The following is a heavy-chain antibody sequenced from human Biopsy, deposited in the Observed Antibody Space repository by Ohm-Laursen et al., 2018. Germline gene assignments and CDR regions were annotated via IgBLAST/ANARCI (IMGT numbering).Heavy chain of an antibody. CDR1: GFSLRNYT. Sequence: SLRLSCTASGFSLRNYTINWVRQAPGKGLEWVSSISRSTSHFLYAEALKGRSTSSRDNAKNSVYLQMSSLRAEDTGVYYCARGRTHLLPDHDWFDPWGQGTLVTVSS. J-gene: IGHJ5*02. D-gene: IGHD1-14*01. CDR2: ISRSTSHF. CDR3: ARGRTHLLPDHDWFDP. V-gene: IGHV3-21*06.